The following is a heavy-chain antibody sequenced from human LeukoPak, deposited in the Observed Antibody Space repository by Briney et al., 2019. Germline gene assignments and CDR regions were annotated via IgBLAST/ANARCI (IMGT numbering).Heavy chain of an antibody. CDR2: ISSSSTYI. D-gene: IGHD5-12*01. CDR1: GFTFSSYS. Sequence: GGSLRLSCAASGFTFSSYSMNWVRQAPGKGLEWVSSISSSSTYIYYADSVKGRFTISRDNSKNTLFLQMSSLRTEDTAVYYCASPYSGYDYNFDHWGQGTLVTVSS. CDR3: ASPYSGYDYNFDH. J-gene: IGHJ4*02. V-gene: IGHV3-21*01.